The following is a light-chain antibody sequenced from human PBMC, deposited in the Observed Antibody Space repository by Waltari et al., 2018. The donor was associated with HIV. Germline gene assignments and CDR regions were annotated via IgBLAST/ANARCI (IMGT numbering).Light chain of an antibody. J-gene: IGKJ1*01. V-gene: IGKV1-39*01. CDR2: AAS. CDR3: QQIYSTSWT. Sequence: DIQMTQSPSSLSASVGDRVTITCRASQDIGNYLNWYQQKPGRAPKVLIYAASSLQSGVPSRFSGSRSGTDFTLTISSLQPEDFATYSGQQIYSTSWTFGPGTKVEI. CDR1: QDIGNY.